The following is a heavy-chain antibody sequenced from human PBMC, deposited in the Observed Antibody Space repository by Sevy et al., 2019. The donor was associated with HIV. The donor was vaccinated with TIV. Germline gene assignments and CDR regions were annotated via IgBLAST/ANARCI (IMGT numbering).Heavy chain of an antibody. D-gene: IGHD3-22*01. V-gene: IGHV3-21*01. J-gene: IGHJ5*02. Sequence: GGSLRLSCAASGFIFSSYSMNWVRQAPGEGLEWVSSISSTSSYIYYADSVKGRFTTSRDNAKNSLYLQMNSLRVEDTAVYYCARVQDYYDSSGPVTWGQGTLVTVSS. CDR3: ARVQDYYDSSGPVT. CDR2: ISSTSSYI. CDR1: GFIFSSYS.